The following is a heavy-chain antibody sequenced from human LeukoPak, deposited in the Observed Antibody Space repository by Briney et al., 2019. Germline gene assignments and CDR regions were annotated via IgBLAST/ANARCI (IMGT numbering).Heavy chain of an antibody. V-gene: IGHV4-34*01. Sequence: SETLSLTCAVYGGSFSGYYWSWIRQPPGKGLEWIGEINHSGSTNYNPSLKSRVTISVDTSKNQFSLKLSSVTAADTAVYYCARAGYYDDTAYYRSFDYWGQGTLVTVSS. J-gene: IGHJ4*02. CDR1: GGSFSGYY. CDR3: ARAGYYDDTAYYRSFDY. CDR2: INHSGST. D-gene: IGHD3-22*01.